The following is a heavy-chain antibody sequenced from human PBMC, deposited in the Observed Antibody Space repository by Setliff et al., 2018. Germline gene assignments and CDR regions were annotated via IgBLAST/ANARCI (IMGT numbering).Heavy chain of an antibody. J-gene: IGHJ4*02. D-gene: IGHD1-26*01. Sequence: GGSLRLSCAVPGLTFSGAWLNWVRQAPGKGLEWVGRIKGKTDGETTDYVAPVKDRFTISRDDSKSTLYLQMNSLKIEDTAVYYCTTDPQWGHWGQGTLVTVSS. CDR2: IKGKTDGETT. CDR1: GLTFSGAW. CDR3: TTDPQWGH. V-gene: IGHV3-15*07.